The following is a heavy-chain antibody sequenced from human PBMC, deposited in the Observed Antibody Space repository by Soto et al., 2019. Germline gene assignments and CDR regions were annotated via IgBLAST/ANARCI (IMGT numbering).Heavy chain of an antibody. J-gene: IGHJ6*02. CDR1: VFTFSSYA. Sequence: WWSLRLSCSASVFTFSSYAMHWFRQAPGKGLEWVAVISYDGSNKYYADSVKGRFTISRDNSKNTLYLQMNSLRAEDTAVYYCARDPSGYCSSTSCYGEYGMDVWGQGTTVTVSS. D-gene: IGHD2-2*01. CDR2: ISYDGSNK. CDR3: ARDPSGYCSSTSCYGEYGMDV. V-gene: IGHV3-30-3*01.